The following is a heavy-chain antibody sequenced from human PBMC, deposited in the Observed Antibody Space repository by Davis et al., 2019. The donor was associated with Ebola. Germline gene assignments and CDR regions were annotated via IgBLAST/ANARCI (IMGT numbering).Heavy chain of an antibody. J-gene: IGHJ5*02. Sequence: ASVKVSCKASGYTFTSYDINWVRQATGQGLEWMGWMNPNSGNTGYAQKFQGRVTMTRNTSISTAYMELSSLRSEDTAVYYCARLVRPREYNWFDPWGQGTLVTVSS. CDR1: GYTFTSYD. CDR3: ARLVRPREYNWFDP. CDR2: MNPNSGNT. V-gene: IGHV1-8*01.